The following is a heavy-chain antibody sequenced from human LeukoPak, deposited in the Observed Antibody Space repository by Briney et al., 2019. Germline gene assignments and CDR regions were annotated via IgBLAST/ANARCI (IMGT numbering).Heavy chain of an antibody. CDR2: IYTSGST. Sequence: SETLSLTCTVSGGSISSYYWSWSRQPPGKGLEWIGRIYTSGSTNYNPSLKSRVTMSVDTSKNQFSLKLSSVTAADTAVYYCARWGPFWSGYSNYYFDYWGQGTLVTVSS. V-gene: IGHV4-4*07. J-gene: IGHJ4*02. D-gene: IGHD3-3*01. CDR3: ARWGPFWSGYSNYYFDY. CDR1: GGSISSYY.